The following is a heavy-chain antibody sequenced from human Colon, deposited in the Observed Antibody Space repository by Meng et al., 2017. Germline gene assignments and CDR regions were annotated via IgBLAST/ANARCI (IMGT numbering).Heavy chain of an antibody. Sequence: QVQLQESGPGLVKPSQTLSLTCTVSVGSSISGGSYWGGIRQPPGKGLEWIGEISHSGSTNYNPSLKSRVTMSVDTSKNQFSLQLTSVTAADTSMYYCTRAPLPSSRGLKNWFDPWGQGTLVTVSS. CDR1: VGSSISGGSY. CDR3: TRAPLPSSRGLKNWFDP. CDR2: ISHSGST. D-gene: IGHD2-2*01. V-gene: IGHV4-39*07. J-gene: IGHJ5*02.